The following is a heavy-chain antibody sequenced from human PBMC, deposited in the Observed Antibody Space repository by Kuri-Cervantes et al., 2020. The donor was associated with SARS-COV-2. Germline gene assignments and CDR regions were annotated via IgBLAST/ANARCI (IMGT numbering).Heavy chain of an antibody. CDR1: GGTFSSYA. V-gene: IGHV1-69*10. D-gene: IGHD3-22*01. Sequence: SVKVSCRASGGTFSSYAISWVRQAPGQGLEWMGGIIPIFGIANYAQKFQGRVTMTEDTSTDTAYMELSSLRSEDTAVYYCATGPDSSGYSEYPNTNFDYWGQGTLVTVSS. J-gene: IGHJ4*02. CDR3: ATGPDSSGYSEYPNTNFDY. CDR2: IIPIFGIA.